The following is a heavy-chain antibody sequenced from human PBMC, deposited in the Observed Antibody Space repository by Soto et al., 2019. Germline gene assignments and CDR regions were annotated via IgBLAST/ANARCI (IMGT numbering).Heavy chain of an antibody. CDR3: ARGPYYYGSGSYYPLDP. D-gene: IGHD3-10*01. J-gene: IGHJ5*02. CDR1: GGSFSGYY. CDR2: INHSGST. V-gene: IGHV4-34*01. Sequence: PSETLSLTCAVYGGSFSGYYWGWIRQPPGKGLEWIGEINHSGSTNYNPSLKSRVTISVDTSKNQFSLKLSSVTAADTAVYYCARGPYYYGSGSYYPLDPWGQGTLVT.